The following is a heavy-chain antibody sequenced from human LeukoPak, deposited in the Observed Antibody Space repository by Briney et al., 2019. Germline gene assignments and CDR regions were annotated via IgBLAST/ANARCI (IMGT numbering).Heavy chain of an antibody. CDR3: ARDQYGRSRRTGAFDI. CDR2: IFYSGST. D-gene: IGHD2-15*01. CDR1: SGSISTSNYY. Sequence: PSETLSLTCTVSSGSISTSNYYWGWVRQPPGKALEWIGNIFYSGSTYYSPSLKSRVTISLDTSRNQFSLKLNSVTAEDTAVYYCARDQYGRSRRTGAFDIWGQGTMVTVSS. V-gene: IGHV4-39*07. J-gene: IGHJ3*02.